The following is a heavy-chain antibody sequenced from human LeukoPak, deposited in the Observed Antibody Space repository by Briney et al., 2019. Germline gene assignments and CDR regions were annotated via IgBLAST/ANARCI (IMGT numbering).Heavy chain of an antibody. CDR1: GYTFTSYA. Sequence: GASVKVSCKASGYTFTSYAISWVRQAPGQGLEWMGRIIPIFGTANYAQKFQGRVTITTDESTSTAYMELSSLRSEDTAVYYCAITPKGTAMVTGYFQHWGQGTLVTVSS. CDR2: IIPIFGTA. CDR3: AITPKGTAMVTGYFQH. D-gene: IGHD5-18*01. J-gene: IGHJ1*01. V-gene: IGHV1-69*05.